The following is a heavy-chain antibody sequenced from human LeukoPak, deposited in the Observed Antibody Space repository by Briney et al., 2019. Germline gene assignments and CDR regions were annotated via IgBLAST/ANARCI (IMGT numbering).Heavy chain of an antibody. CDR2: ISSSSSYI. V-gene: IGHV3-21*01. J-gene: IGHJ3*02. CDR1: GFTFSSYS. CDR3: ARDREGATLNDAFDI. D-gene: IGHD1-26*01. Sequence: PGGSLRLSCAASGFTFSSYSMNWVRQAPGKGLEWVSSISSSSSYIYYADSVKGRFTISRDNAKNSLYLQMNSLRAEDTAVYYCARDREGATLNDAFDIWGQGTMVTVSP.